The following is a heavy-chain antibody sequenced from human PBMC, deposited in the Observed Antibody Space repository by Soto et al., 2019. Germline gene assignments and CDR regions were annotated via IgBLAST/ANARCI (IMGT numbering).Heavy chain of an antibody. CDR2: IWYDGSNK. CDR3: ARVTAAAGMDV. CDR1: GFTFSSYG. J-gene: IGHJ6*02. Sequence: GGSLRLSYAASGFTFSSYGMHWVRQAPGKGLEWVAVIWYDGSNKYYADSVKGRFTISRDNSKNTLYLQMNSLRAEDTAVYYCARVTAAAGMDVWGQGTTVTVSS. D-gene: IGHD2-2*01. V-gene: IGHV3-33*01.